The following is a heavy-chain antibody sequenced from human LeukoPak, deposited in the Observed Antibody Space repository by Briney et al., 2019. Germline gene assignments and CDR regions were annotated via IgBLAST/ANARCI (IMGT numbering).Heavy chain of an antibody. J-gene: IGHJ4*02. D-gene: IGHD2-21*02. CDR2: ISYDGSNK. CDR3: AKGEYIVVVTALFDY. CDR1: GFTFSSYG. Sequence: GRSLRLSCAASGFTFSSYGMHWVRQAPGKGLEWVAVISYDGSNKYYADSVKGRFTISRDNSKNTLYLQMNSLRAEDTAVYYCAKGEYIVVVTALFDYWGQGTLVTVSS. V-gene: IGHV3-30*18.